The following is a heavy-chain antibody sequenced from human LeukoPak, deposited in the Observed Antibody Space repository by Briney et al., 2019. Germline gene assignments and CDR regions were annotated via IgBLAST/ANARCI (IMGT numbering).Heavy chain of an antibody. Sequence: PGGSLRLSYAASGFIHSDFSMTWVRQAPGKGLEWVSHISSGGSTIYYADSVKGRFTISRDNARSSVYLIMSSLRDEDTAVYYCARGIYFDYWGQGTLVTVSS. CDR1: GFIHSDFS. J-gene: IGHJ4*02. CDR2: ISSGGSTI. V-gene: IGHV3-48*02. CDR3: ARGIYFDY.